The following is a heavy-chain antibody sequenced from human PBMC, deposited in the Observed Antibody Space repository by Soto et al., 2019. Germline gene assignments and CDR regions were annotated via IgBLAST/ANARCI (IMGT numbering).Heavy chain of an antibody. D-gene: IGHD2-21*02. Sequence: VGSLRLSCAASGSTFSSYAMSWVRQAPGKGLEWVSAISGSGGSTYYADSVKGRFTISRDNSKNTLYLQMNSLRAEDTAVYYCAGGPYCGGDCQPQAFDIWGQGTMVTVSS. CDR1: GSTFSSYA. CDR3: AGGPYCGGDCQPQAFDI. V-gene: IGHV3-23*01. J-gene: IGHJ3*02. CDR2: ISGSGGST.